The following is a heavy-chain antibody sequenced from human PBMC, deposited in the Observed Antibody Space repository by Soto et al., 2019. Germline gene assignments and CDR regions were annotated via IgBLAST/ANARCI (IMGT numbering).Heavy chain of an antibody. CDR3: ARDTIVAKDYYYMDV. J-gene: IGHJ6*03. CDR1: GYTFTSYA. V-gene: IGHV4-59*01. Sequence: SCKASGYTFTSYAMHWIRQPPGKGLEWIGYIYYSGSSNYNPSLKGRVTMSVDTSKNQFSLKLSSVTAADTAVYYCARDTIVAKDYYYMDVWGKGTTVTVSS. D-gene: IGHD5-12*01. CDR2: IYYSGSS.